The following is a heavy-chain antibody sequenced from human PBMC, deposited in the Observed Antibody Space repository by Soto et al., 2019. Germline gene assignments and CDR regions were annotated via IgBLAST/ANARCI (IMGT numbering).Heavy chain of an antibody. CDR1: GGSIISCY. V-gene: IGHV4-4*07. Sequence: PSETLSLTCSVSGGSIISCYWSWIRQPAGEGLEWIGRIYTSGSTNYNPSLKSRVTMSVDTSKNQCSLKLSSVTAADTAVYYCARDSDEYYYGSGSYYTHTVNWFDPWGQGTLVTVSS. J-gene: IGHJ5*02. D-gene: IGHD3-10*01. CDR3: ARDSDEYYYGSGSYYTHTVNWFDP. CDR2: IYTSGST.